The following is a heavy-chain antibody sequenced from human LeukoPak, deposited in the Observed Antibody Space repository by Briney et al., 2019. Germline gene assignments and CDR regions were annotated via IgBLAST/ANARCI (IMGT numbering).Heavy chain of an antibody. V-gene: IGHV4-61*02. J-gene: IGHJ6*03. D-gene: IGHD6-6*01. Sequence: PSQTLSLTCTVSGGSISSGSYYWSWIRQPAGKGLEWIGRIYTSGSTNYNPSLKSRVTISVDTSKNQFSLKLSSVTAADTAVYYCAREAIIAARGYYYYYYMDVWGKGTTVTVSS. CDR1: GGSISSGSYY. CDR3: AREAIIAARGYYYYYYMDV. CDR2: IYTSGST.